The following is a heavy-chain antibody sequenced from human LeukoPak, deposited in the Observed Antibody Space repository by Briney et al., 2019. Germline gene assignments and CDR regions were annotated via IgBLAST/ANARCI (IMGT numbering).Heavy chain of an antibody. J-gene: IGHJ4*02. CDR3: ANQEMGGYSY. CDR2: ISGSTGNT. CDR1: GFTFSIYA. D-gene: IGHD3-22*01. V-gene: IGHV3-23*01. Sequence: PGGSLRLSCAASGFTFSIYAMSWVRQAPGKGLEWVSSISGSTGNTYYADSVKGRFTISRDNSKNTLYLQINSLRAEDTAVYYCANQEMGGYSYWGQGTLVTVSS.